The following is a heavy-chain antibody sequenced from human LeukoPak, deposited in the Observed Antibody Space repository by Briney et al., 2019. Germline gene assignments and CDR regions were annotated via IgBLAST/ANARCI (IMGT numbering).Heavy chain of an antibody. Sequence: SETLSLTCTVSGGSISSYYWSWIRQPAGKGLEWIGRIYTSGSTNYNPSLKSRVTISVDTSKNQFSLKLSSVTAADTAVYYCASSALGELSGVVRWFDPWGQGTLVTVSS. CDR2: IYTSGST. CDR1: GGSISSYY. J-gene: IGHJ5*02. D-gene: IGHD3-16*02. CDR3: ASSALGELSGVVRWFDP. V-gene: IGHV4-4*07.